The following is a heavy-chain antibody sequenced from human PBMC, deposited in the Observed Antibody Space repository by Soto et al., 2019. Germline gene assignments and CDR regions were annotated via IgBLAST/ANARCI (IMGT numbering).Heavy chain of an antibody. Sequence: PSETLSLTCTVSGGSVSSGSYYWSWIRQPPGKGLEWIGYIYYSGSTNYNPSLKSRVTISVDTSKNQFSLKLSSVTAADTAVYYCAREPLTYYYDSSGYLVDYWGQGTLVTVSS. CDR1: GGSVSSGSYY. D-gene: IGHD3-22*01. J-gene: IGHJ4*02. CDR2: IYYSGST. V-gene: IGHV4-61*01. CDR3: AREPLTYYYDSSGYLVDY.